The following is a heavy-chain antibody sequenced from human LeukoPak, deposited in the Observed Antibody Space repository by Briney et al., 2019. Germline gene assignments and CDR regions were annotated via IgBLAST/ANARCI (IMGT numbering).Heavy chain of an antibody. V-gene: IGHV3-7*03. CDR1: GFTLSSYW. J-gene: IGHJ4*02. Sequence: GGSLRLSCAASGFTLSSYWMSWVRQAPGKGLEWVANIKQDGSEKYYVDSVKGRFTISRDNAKNSLYLQMNSLRAEDTAVYYCARESAYSGYDYWGQGTLVTVSS. CDR3: ARESAYSGYDY. D-gene: IGHD5-12*01. CDR2: IKQDGSEK.